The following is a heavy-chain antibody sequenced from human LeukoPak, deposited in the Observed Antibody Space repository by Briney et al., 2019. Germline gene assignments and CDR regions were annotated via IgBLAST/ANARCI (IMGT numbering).Heavy chain of an antibody. Sequence: ASVKVSCKASGYTFTGYYIHWVRQAPGQGLEWMGWINPNSGATNYAQSFQGRVTMTREPSTSTAHMDLSRLRSDDTAVYYCARGDCSVSGCHGGNWFDPWGQGTLVTVSS. CDR1: GYTFTGYY. D-gene: IGHD2-15*01. CDR3: ARGDCSVSGCHGGNWFDP. V-gene: IGHV1-2*02. J-gene: IGHJ5*02. CDR2: INPNSGAT.